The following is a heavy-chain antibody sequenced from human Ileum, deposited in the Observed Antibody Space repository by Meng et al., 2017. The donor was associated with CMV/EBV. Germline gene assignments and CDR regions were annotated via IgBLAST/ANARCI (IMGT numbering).Heavy chain of an antibody. CDR2: IYHSGSI. V-gene: IGHV4-38-2*02. J-gene: IGHJ4*02. Sequence: GSLRLSCTVSGYSISSGYYWGWIRQPPGKGLEWIGSIYHSGSIYYNPSLKSRVTISVDTSKNQFSLKLSSVTAADTAVYYCAREITIFGVVIIPVGFEYWGQGTLVTVSS. D-gene: IGHD3-3*01. CDR3: AREITIFGVVIIPVGFEY. CDR1: GYSISSGYY.